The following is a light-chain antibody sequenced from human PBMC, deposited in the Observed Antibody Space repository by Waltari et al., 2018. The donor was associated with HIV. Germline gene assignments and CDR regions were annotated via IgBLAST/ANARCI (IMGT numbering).Light chain of an antibody. CDR2: GAS. J-gene: IGKJ2*01. Sequence: IQLTQSPSSVSASIGDRVYITCRASLALNNWLAWYQQRPGKAPNLLIYGASTLRSGVPSRFGGSGSGTEYTLTISNLQPEDFATYYCQQGNGFPYTFGQGTKLEMK. V-gene: IGKV1-12*01. CDR1: LALNNW. CDR3: QQGNGFPYT.